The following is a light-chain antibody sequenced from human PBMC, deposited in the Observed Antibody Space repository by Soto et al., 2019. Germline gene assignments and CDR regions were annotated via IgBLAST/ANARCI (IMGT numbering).Light chain of an antibody. V-gene: IGKV3-15*01. J-gene: IGKJ2*01. CDR2: GAS. CDR3: QQYNNWPYT. Sequence: EIVMTQSPATLAVSPGERAAHSCRASQSVRSNFAWYQQKPGQAPRLLIYGASSRATGTPARFSGSGSGTEFTLTISSLQSEDFAVYYCQQYNNWPYTFGLGTKLEMK. CDR1: QSVRSN.